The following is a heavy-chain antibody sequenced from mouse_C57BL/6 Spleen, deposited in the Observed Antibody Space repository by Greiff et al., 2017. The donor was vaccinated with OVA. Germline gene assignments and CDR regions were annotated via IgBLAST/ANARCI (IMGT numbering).Heavy chain of an antibody. D-gene: IGHD2-1*01. V-gene: IGHV5-17*01. CDR3: ARKGMGNFYFYWYFDV. CDR1: GFTFSDYG. Sequence: EVQLQESGGGLVKPGGSLKLSCAASGFTFSDYGMHWVGQAPEKGLEWVAYISSGSSTIYYADTVKGRFTISRDNAKNPLFLQMTSLRSEDTAMYYCARKGMGNFYFYWYFDVWGTGTTVTVSS. CDR2: ISSGSSTI. J-gene: IGHJ1*03.